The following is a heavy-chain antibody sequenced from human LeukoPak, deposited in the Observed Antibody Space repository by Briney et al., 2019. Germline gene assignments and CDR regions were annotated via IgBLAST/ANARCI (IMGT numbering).Heavy chain of an antibody. Sequence: GGSLRLSCAASGFTFSDYYMSWIRQAPGKGLEWVSYISSSGSTIYYADSVKGRFTISRDNAKNSLYLQMNSLRVEDTAVYYCARELRPDPYSASWYNYWGQGTLVTVSS. CDR3: ARELRPDPYSASWYNY. J-gene: IGHJ4*02. CDR2: ISSSGSTI. CDR1: GFTFSDYY. V-gene: IGHV3-11*04. D-gene: IGHD6-13*01.